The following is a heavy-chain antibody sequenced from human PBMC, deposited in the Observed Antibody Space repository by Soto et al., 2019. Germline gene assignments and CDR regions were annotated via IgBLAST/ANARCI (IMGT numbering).Heavy chain of an antibody. D-gene: IGHD7-27*01. Sequence: SQTLSLTCAISGDSVSSNSAAWNWIRQSPSRGLEWLGRAYYRSQWYYDSAVSVRSRITVIPDTSKNQFSLQLNSVTPEDTAVYYCAMSYWGLENYYYMDVWGKGTTVTVS. CDR1: GDSVSSNSAA. CDR3: AMSYWGLENYYYMDV. V-gene: IGHV6-1*01. J-gene: IGHJ6*03. CDR2: AYYRSQWYY.